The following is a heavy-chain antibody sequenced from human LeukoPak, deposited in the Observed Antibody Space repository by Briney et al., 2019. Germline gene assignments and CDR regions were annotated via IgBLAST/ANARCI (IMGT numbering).Heavy chain of an antibody. CDR3: TRLSTSVAGGDH. CDR1: GFTFDDYG. J-gene: IGHJ4*02. CDR2: INWNGDST. D-gene: IGHD6-19*01. Sequence: GGSLRLSCAATGFTFDDYGMSWVRQAPGKGLEWVSGINWNGDSTGYADSVKGRFTISRDNSKNSLYLQLNSVIVEDTAVYYCTRLSTSVAGGDHWGQGTLVTVSS. V-gene: IGHV3-20*04.